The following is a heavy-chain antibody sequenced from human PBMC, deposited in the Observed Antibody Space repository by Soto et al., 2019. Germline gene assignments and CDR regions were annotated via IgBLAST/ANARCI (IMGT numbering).Heavy chain of an antibody. V-gene: IGHV4-31*11. J-gene: IGHJ5*02. CDR1: GGSIISASYS. Sequence: QVQLQESGPRLVKPSQTLSLSCAVSGGSIISASYSWNWIRQSPGRGLEWIGHIYSSGSTYYNPSLKSRVSISVETSNNQFSLKLTSVTAADTAVYFCAREDAARIERWFDAWGQGILVTVSS. CDR3: AREDAARIERWFDA. CDR2: IYSSGST. D-gene: IGHD6-6*01.